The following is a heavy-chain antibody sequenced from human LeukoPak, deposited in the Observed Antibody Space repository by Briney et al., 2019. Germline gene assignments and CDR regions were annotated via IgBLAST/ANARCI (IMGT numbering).Heavy chain of an antibody. CDR2: IYHSGST. J-gene: IGHJ6*03. CDR1: GGSISSNHW. D-gene: IGHD3-22*01. Sequence: SETLSLTCVVSGGSISSNHWWSWVRQPPGKGLEWIGEIYHSGSTNYNPSLKSRVTISVDKSKNQFSLKLSSVTAADTAVYYCARGRSYYYDSSGYYYVGYYYMDVWGKGTTVTISS. V-gene: IGHV4-4*02. CDR3: ARGRSYYYDSSGYYYVGYYYMDV.